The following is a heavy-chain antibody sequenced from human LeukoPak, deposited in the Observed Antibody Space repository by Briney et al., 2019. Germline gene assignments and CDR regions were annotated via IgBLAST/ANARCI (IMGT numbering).Heavy chain of an antibody. D-gene: IGHD5-24*01. CDR3: ARAPLGWLVGYFDY. J-gene: IGHJ4*02. CDR2: IYYSGST. CDR1: GGSISTYY. V-gene: IGHV4-59*01. Sequence: SETLSLTCTVSGGSISTYYWAWIRQPPGNGLECIGSIYYSGSTNYNPSLKSRVTISLDTSKNQFSLKLSSVTAADTAVYYCARAPLGWLVGYFDYWGQGTLVTVSS.